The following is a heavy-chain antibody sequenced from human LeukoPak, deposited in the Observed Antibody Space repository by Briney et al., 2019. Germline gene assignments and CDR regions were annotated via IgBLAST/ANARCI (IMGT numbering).Heavy chain of an antibody. CDR2: MNPNSGNT. CDR3: ARGREVRGEYYYYYMDV. D-gene: IGHD3-10*01. V-gene: IGHV1-8*01. CDR1: GYTFTSYD. Sequence: ASVKVSCKASGYTFTSYDINWVRQATGQGLEWMGWMNPNSGNTGYAQKFQGRVTMTRNTSISTAYMELSSLRSEDTAVYYCARGREVRGEYYYYYMDVWGKGTTVTISS. J-gene: IGHJ6*03.